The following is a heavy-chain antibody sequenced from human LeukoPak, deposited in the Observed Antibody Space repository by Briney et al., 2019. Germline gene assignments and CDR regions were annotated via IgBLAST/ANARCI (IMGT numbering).Heavy chain of an antibody. CDR1: GGSISSYY. J-gene: IGHJ4*02. CDR3: ASGYSYGHFDY. V-gene: IGHV4-59*01. D-gene: IGHD5-18*01. Sequence: SETLSLTCTVSGGSISSYYWSWIRQPPGKGLEWIGYIYYRGSTNYNPSLKSRVTVSVDTSKKQFSLKLSSVTAADTAVYYCASGYSYGHFDYWGQGTLVTVSS. CDR2: IYYRGST.